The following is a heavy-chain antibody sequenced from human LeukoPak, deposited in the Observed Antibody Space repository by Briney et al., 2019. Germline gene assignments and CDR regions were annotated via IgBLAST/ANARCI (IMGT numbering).Heavy chain of an antibody. V-gene: IGHV3-30*02. CDR1: GFTFSSYG. CDR2: IRYDGSNK. D-gene: IGHD3-10*01. Sequence: GGSLRLSCAASGFTFSSYGMHWVRQAPGKGLEWVAFIRYDGSNKYYADSVKGRFTISRDNSKNTLYLQMNSLRAEDTAVYYCAKETGYYGSGSYYRTYNWFDPWGRGTLVTVSS. CDR3: AKETGYYGSGSYYRTYNWFDP. J-gene: IGHJ5*02.